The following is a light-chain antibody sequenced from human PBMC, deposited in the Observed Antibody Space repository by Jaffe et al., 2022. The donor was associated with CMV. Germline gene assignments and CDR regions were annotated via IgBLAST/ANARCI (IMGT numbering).Light chain of an antibody. CDR2: AAS. CDR3: QQLNNYPKT. V-gene: IGKV1-9*01. CDR1: QDIRSY. J-gene: IGKJ5*01. Sequence: IQLTQSPSSLSASVGERVTITCRASQDIRSYLAWYQQKPGKAPNLLIFAASTLQSGVPSRFSGSGSGTDFTLTISSLQPEDFATYYCQQLNNYPKTFGQGTRLEIK.